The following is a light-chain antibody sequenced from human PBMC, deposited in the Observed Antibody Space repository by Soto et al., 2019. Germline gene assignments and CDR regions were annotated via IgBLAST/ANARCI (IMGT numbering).Light chain of an antibody. CDR1: QSVSSN. Sequence: EIVMTQSPATLSVSPGERASLSCRASQSVSSNLAWYQQKPGQAPRLLIYGASTRAPGIPARFSGSGSGTEFTLTISSLQSEDFAVYYCQQYSYWPRIKTFGQGTKVEIK. CDR2: GAS. CDR3: QQYSYWPRIKT. J-gene: IGKJ1*01. V-gene: IGKV3-15*01.